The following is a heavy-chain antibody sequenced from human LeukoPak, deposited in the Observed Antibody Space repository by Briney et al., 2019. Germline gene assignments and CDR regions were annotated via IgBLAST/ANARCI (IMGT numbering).Heavy chain of an antibody. Sequence: GRSLRLSCAASGFTFSSYSMNWVRQAPGKGLEWVSSISSSSSYIYYADSVKGRFTISRDNGKTSLYLQMNGLRAEDTAVYYCARDHWYSSNVRGGFDYWGQGTLVTVSS. D-gene: IGHD6-13*01. CDR3: ARDHWYSSNVRGGFDY. V-gene: IGHV3-21*01. CDR2: ISSSSSYI. CDR1: GFTFSSYS. J-gene: IGHJ4*02.